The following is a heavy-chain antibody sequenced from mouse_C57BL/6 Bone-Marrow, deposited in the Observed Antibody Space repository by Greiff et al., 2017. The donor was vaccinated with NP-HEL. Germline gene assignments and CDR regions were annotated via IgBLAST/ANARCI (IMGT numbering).Heavy chain of an antibody. CDR3: ARYGSSYTWFAY. J-gene: IGHJ3*01. V-gene: IGHV1-54*01. CDR1: GYAFTNYL. CDR2: INPGSGGT. Sequence: QVQLKESGAELVRPGTSVKVSCKASGYAFTNYLIEWVKQRPGQGLEWIGVINPGSGGTNYNEKFKGKATLTADKSSSTAYMQLSSLTSEDSAVYFCARYGSSYTWFAYWGQGTLVTVSA. D-gene: IGHD1-1*01.